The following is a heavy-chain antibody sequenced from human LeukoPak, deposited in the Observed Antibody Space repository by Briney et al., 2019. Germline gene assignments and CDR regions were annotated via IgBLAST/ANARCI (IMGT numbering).Heavy chain of an antibody. D-gene: IGHD3-10*01. CDR3: AKDMGFDYYYYYMDV. J-gene: IGHJ6*03. CDR1: GFTFSSYG. Sequence: GGSLRLSCAASGFTFSSYGMHWVRQAPGKGLEWVAVISYDGSNKYYADSVKGRFTISRDNSKNTLYLQMNSLRAEDTAVYYCAKDMGFDYYYYYMDVWGKGTTVTVSS. V-gene: IGHV3-30*18. CDR2: ISYDGSNK.